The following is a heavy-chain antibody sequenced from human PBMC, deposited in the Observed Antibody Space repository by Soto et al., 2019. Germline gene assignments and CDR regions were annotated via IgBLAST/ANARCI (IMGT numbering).Heavy chain of an antibody. CDR3: ARVPSP. V-gene: IGHV4-30-2*01. CDR2: IYHSRRT. J-gene: IGHJ5*02. CDR1: GGSFSSGGYS. Sequence: SETLSLACAVSGGSFSSGGYSWTWIRQPPGKGLEWIGYIYHSRRTYYNPSLKSRVTISVDRSKNQFSLKLSSVTAADTAVYYCARVPSPWGQGTLVTVSS.